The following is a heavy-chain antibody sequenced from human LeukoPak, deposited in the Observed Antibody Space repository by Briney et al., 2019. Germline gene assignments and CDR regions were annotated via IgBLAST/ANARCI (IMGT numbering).Heavy chain of an antibody. CDR1: GFTFSSYA. V-gene: IGHV3-33*08. D-gene: IGHD5-18*01. CDR2: IWYDGSNK. CDR3: ARDGPPDTPMVSFDY. J-gene: IGHJ4*02. Sequence: PGGSLRLSCAASGFTFSSYAMHWVRQAPGKGLEWVAVIWYDGSNKYYADSVKGRFTISRDNSKNTLYLQMNSLRAEDTAVYYCARDGPPDTPMVSFDYWGQGTLVTVSS.